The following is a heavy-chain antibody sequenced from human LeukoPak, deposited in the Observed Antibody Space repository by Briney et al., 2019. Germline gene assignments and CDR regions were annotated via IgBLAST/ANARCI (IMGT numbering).Heavy chain of an antibody. CDR1: GGTFSSYA. D-gene: IGHD3-22*01. CDR3: ARVTDDSSGFDY. Sequence: SVKVSCKASGGTFSSYAISWVRQAPGQGLEWTGGIIPIFGTANYAQKFQGRVTITADESTSTAYMELSSLRSEDTAVYYCARVTDDSSGFDYWGQGTLVTVSS. J-gene: IGHJ4*02. V-gene: IGHV1-69*01. CDR2: IIPIFGTA.